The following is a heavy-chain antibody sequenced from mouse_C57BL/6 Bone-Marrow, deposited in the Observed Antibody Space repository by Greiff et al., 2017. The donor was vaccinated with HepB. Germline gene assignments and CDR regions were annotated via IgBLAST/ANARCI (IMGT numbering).Heavy chain of an antibody. Sequence: EVQLVESGGGLVKPGGSLKLSCAASGFTFSDYGMHWVRQAPEKGLEWVAYISSGSSTIYYADTVKGRFTISRDNAKNTLFLQMTSLRSADTAMYYCARLRWLNAMDYWGQGTSVTVSS. CDR2: ISSGSSTI. CDR1: GFTFSDYG. V-gene: IGHV5-17*01. CDR3: ARLRWLNAMDY. J-gene: IGHJ4*01. D-gene: IGHD2-3*01.